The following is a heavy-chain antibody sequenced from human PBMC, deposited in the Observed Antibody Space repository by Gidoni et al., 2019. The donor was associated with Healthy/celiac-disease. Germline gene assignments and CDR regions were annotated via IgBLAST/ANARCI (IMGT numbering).Heavy chain of an antibody. CDR3: ARGAYYDSSGYSDY. V-gene: IGHV3-30*01. J-gene: IGHJ4*02. Sequence: QVQLVESGGGVVQPGRSLRLSCSASCFTFSSYAMHWVRQAPGKGLEWVAVISYDGSNKYYADSVKGRFTISRDNSKNTLYLQMNSLRAEDTAVYYCARGAYYDSSGYSDYWGQGTLVTVSS. CDR1: CFTFSSYA. D-gene: IGHD3-22*01. CDR2: ISYDGSNK.